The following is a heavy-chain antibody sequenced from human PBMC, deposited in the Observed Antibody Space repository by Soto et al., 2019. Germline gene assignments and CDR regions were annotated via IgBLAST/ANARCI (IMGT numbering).Heavy chain of an antibody. D-gene: IGHD3-10*01. CDR1: GGPFSSYA. CDR2: IIPIFGTA. Sequence: SVKLSCKASGGPFSSYAISWVRQAPGQGLEWMGGIIPIFGTANYAQKSQGRVTITADESTSTAYMELSSLRSEDTAVYYCARDGRDYYGSGSYNYYYGMDVWGQGTTVTVSS. J-gene: IGHJ6*02. V-gene: IGHV1-69*13. CDR3: ARDGRDYYGSGSYNYYYGMDV.